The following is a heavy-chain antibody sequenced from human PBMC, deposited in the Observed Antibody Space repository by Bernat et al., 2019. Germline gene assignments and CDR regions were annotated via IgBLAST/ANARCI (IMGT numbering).Heavy chain of an antibody. V-gene: IGHV3-30*18. J-gene: IGHJ4*02. Sequence: QVQLVESGGGVVQPGRSLRLSCAASGFTFSSYGMHWVHQAPGKGLVWVAVISTDGRKKYYAGSVQDRLPISSDKSQNTLYLPMSSLRVEYTAVYYCAKERDSSNWYGGGFDYWGQGTLVTVSS. CDR3: AKERDSSNWYGGGFDY. D-gene: IGHD6-13*01. CDR1: GFTFSSYG. CDR2: ISTDGRKK.